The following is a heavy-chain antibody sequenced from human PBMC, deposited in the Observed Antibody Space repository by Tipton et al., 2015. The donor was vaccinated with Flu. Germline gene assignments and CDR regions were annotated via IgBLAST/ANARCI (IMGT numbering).Heavy chain of an antibody. D-gene: IGHD2-2*02. CDR1: GYTFTSYG. Sequence: QLVQSGAEVKKPGASVKVSCKASGYTFTSYGISWVRQAPGQGLEWMGWISAYNGNTNYAQKLQGRVTTTTDTSTSTAYMELRSLRSDDTAVYYCARDLFVPGYQLLYYKNYYYGMDVWGQGTTVTVSS. V-gene: IGHV1-18*01. CDR3: ARDLFVPGYQLLYYKNYYYGMDV. J-gene: IGHJ6*02. CDR2: ISAYNGNT.